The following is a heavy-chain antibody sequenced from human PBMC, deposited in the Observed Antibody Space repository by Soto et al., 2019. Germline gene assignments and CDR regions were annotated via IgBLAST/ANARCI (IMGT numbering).Heavy chain of an antibody. CDR3: ASRRGYYYDSSGYYSQFDY. Sequence: SETLSLTCTVSGGSISSYYWSWIRQPPGKGLEWIGYIYDSGSTNYNPSLKSRVTISVDTSKNQFSLKLSSVTAADTAVYYCASRRGYYYDSSGYYSQFDYWGQGTLVTVSS. D-gene: IGHD3-22*01. CDR1: GGSISSYY. CDR2: IYDSGST. J-gene: IGHJ4*02. V-gene: IGHV4-59*01.